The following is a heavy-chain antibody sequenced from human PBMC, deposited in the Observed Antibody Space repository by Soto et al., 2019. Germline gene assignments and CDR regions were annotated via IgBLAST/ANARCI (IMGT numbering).Heavy chain of an antibody. CDR2: INPNSGGT. V-gene: IGHV1-2*02. J-gene: IGHJ6*02. CDR1: GYTFTGYY. CDR3: ARDYYVNRLYYGMDV. Sequence: ASVKVSCKASGYTFTGYYMHWVRQAPGQGLEWMGWINPNSGGTNYAQKFQGRVTMTRDTSISTAYMELSRLRSDDTAVYYCARDYYVNRLYYGMDVWGQGTTVTVSS. D-gene: IGHD3-10*02.